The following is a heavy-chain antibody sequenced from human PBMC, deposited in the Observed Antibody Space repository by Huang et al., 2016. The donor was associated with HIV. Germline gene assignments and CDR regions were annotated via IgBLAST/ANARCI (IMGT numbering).Heavy chain of an antibody. CDR2: INSDGSRT. J-gene: IGHJ6*03. Sequence: DVQLVESGGGLAQPGGSLRLSCAASGFTFSSDWMYWVRQAPGKGRVWVARINSDGSRTTYADAVKGRFTIARDNAKNELYLQMNSLRAEDTAVYYCARQYQVLSGGYYYYSMDVWGTGTTVTVSS. CDR1: GFTFSSDW. V-gene: IGHV3-74*01. D-gene: IGHD2-2*01. CDR3: ARQYQVLSGGYYYYSMDV.